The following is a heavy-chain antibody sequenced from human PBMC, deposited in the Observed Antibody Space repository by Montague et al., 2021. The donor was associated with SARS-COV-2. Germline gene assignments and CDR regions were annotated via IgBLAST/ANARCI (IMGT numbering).Heavy chain of an antibody. V-gene: IGHV4-59*11. J-gene: IGHJ3*02. Sequence: SETLSLTCSVSGASISSHYWSWIRQSPGKGLEGIGCIYYSGTTIYNPSLESRVTISVDTSTNVFSLKLRSVTAADTAIYYCARYEAVADAFDIWGQGTVVTVS. D-gene: IGHD6-19*01. CDR2: IYYSGTT. CDR3: ARYEAVADAFDI. CDR1: GASISSHY.